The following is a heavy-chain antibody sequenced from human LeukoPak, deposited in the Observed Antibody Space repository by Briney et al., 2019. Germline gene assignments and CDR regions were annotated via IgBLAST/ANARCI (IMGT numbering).Heavy chain of an antibody. CDR3: ARAKIFDWLFDY. CDR2: MKQNGSEK. Sequence: GGSLRLSCAASGFTFSSYCMTWLRQAPGKGLEWVANMKQNGSEKYYVDAVKGRFTISRDNAKNSLYLQMNSLRAEDTAVYYRARAKIFDWLFDYWGQGTLVTVSS. V-gene: IGHV3-7*01. CDR1: GFTFSSYC. J-gene: IGHJ4*02. D-gene: IGHD3-9*01.